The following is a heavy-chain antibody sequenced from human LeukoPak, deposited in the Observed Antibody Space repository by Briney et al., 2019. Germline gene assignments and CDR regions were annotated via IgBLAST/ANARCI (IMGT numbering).Heavy chain of an antibody. CDR1: GGTFISYA. CDR2: IIPIFRPA. D-gene: IGHD3-16*02. J-gene: IGHJ6*03. CDR3: ARDIGIGSYYMDV. Sequence: GASVKVSCKASGGTFISYAISWVRQAPGQGREWMGGIIPIFRPATYAQKFQGRVTITTDESTSTAYMELSSLRSEDTAVYYCARDIGIGSYYMDVWGKGTTVTVSS. V-gene: IGHV1-69*05.